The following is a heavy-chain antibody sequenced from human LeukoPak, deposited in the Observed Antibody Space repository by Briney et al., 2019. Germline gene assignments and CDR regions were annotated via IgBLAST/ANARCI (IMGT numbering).Heavy chain of an antibody. CDR1: GFTFSSYS. CDR2: IRYDGSKR. Sequence: PGGSLRLSCAASGFTFSSYSMNWVRQAPGKGLEWVAYIRYDGSKRNHADSVKGRFIVSRDNSKKTLYLQMNSLRREDTALYYCAKDMEDTAVDSVSDFDSWGQGTLVIVSS. D-gene: IGHD5-18*01. CDR3: AKDMEDTAVDSVSDFDS. V-gene: IGHV3-30*02. J-gene: IGHJ4*02.